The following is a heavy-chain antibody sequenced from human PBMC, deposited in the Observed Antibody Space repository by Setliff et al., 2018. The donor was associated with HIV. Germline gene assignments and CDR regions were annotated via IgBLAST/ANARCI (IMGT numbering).Heavy chain of an antibody. CDR2: FSPTGSP. D-gene: IGHD3-10*01. CDR3: ARGLLVWLGEFSGWDTTDPYYFDY. CDR1: GGSFSSYY. Sequence: SETLSLTCAFYGGSFSSYYWNWIRQPPGKGLEWIGEFSPTGSPTYNPSLESLVTISVDTSKNHCSLNMSSVTAADTAVYYCARGLLVWLGEFSGWDTTDPYYFDYWGQGTLVTVSS. V-gene: IGHV4-34*01. J-gene: IGHJ4*02.